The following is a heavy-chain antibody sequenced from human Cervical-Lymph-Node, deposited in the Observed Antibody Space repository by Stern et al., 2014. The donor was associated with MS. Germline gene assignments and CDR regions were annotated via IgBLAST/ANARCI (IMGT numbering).Heavy chain of an antibody. D-gene: IGHD4-17*01. CDR2: MTASSGNA. J-gene: IGHJ4*02. CDR3: ASASEVTTTVH. V-gene: IGHV1-8*01. CDR1: GYTFSDYD. Sequence: VQLVESGAEVKKPGASVKVSCMTSGYTFSDYDINWVRQAPGQGLEWLGWMTASSGNANYAQNFQGRITMTRDISTSTAYMELNGLRSDDTAVYYCASASEVTTTVHWGQGTLVVVSS.